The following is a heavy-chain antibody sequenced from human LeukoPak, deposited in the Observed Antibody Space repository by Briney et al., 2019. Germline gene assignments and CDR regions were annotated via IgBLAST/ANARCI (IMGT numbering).Heavy chain of an antibody. J-gene: IGHJ4*02. V-gene: IGHV4-28*05. CDR2: IYYSGSI. D-gene: IGHD3-10*01. CDR1: GYSISSSNW. Sequence: SDTLXLTCAVSGYSISSSNWWGWIRPPPGKGLEWIGYIYYSGSIYYNPSLKTRVTMSVDTSNNQFSLKLSSVTAVDTAVQYCARNMGDGSGIIAYWGQGTLLTVSS. CDR3: ARNMGDGSGIIAY.